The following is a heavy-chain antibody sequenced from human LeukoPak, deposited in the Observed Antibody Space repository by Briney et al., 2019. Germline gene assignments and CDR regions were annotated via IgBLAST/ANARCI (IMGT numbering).Heavy chain of an antibody. D-gene: IGHD4/OR15-4a*01. CDR3: ARDGRLTTFDY. CDR2: IRDSGVGT. J-gene: IGHJ4*02. Sequence: GGSLRLSCAASGFTFSTYAMSWVRQAPGEGLEWVSAIRDSGVGTYYADSVRGRFTISRDNSQKTMFLQMNSLRAEDTAVYYCARDGRLTTFDYWGQGTLVTVSS. CDR1: GFTFSTYA. V-gene: IGHV3-23*01.